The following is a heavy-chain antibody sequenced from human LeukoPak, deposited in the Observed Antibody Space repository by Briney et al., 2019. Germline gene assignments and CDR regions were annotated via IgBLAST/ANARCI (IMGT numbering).Heavy chain of an antibody. Sequence: PSETLSLTCTVSGASIISSIYRWGWIRQPPGKGLEWMGSVYYDGSTYYNPSLTSRVSMSVDTSKNQFSLKVRSVAATDTAVYYCARLHDLDYWGQGILATVSS. CDR3: ARLHDLDY. CDR2: VYYDGST. D-gene: IGHD5-24*01. V-gene: IGHV4-39*01. J-gene: IGHJ4*02. CDR1: GASIISSIYR.